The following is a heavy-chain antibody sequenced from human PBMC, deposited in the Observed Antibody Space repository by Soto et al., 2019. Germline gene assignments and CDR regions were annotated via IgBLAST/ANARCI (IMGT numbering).Heavy chain of an antibody. V-gene: IGHV3-23*01. CDR3: AKDHTVVIRDAFDI. CDR2: ISDSGTGT. CDR1: GFTFSSYA. J-gene: IGHJ3*02. D-gene: IGHD3-22*01. Sequence: EVQILESGGGLVQPGGSLRLSCAASGFTFSSYAMYWVRQAPGKGLAWVSGISDSGTGTYYADSVKGRFTISRDNSKNTVYLQVKSLGAEDTAVYYCAKDHTVVIRDAFDIWGQGPMVNVSS.